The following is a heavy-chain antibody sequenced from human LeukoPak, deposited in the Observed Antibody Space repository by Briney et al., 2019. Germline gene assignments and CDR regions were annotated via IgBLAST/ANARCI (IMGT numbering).Heavy chain of an antibody. V-gene: IGHV4-61*01. CDR2: IYYSGST. CDR3: ASPSITMVRGGEFDAFDI. D-gene: IGHD3-10*01. J-gene: IGHJ3*02. CDR1: GCSVSSGSYY. Sequence: KPSETLSLTCTVSGCSVSSGSYYWSWIRQPPGKGLEWIGYIYYSGSTNYNPSLKSRVTISVDTSKNQFSLKLSSVTAADTAVYYCASPSITMVRGGEFDAFDIWGQGTMVTVSS.